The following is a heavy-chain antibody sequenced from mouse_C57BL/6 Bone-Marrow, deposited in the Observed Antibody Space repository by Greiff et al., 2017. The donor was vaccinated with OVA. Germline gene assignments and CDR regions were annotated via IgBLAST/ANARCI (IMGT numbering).Heavy chain of an antibody. V-gene: IGHV1-69*01. CDR1: GYTFTSYW. CDR3: ARGRAWFAY. CDR2: IDPSDSYT. Sequence: QVQLQQPGAELVMPGASVKLSCKASGYTFTSYWMHWVKQRPGQGLEWIGEIDPSDSYTNYNQKFKGKSTLTVDKSSSTAYMQLSSLTSGDSAVYYCARGRAWFAYWGQGTLVTVSA. J-gene: IGHJ3*01.